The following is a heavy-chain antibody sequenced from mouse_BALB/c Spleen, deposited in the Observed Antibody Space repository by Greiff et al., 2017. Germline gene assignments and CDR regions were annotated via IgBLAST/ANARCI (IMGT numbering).Heavy chain of an antibody. D-gene: IGHD4-1*01. CDR2: ISSGGSYT. Sequence: EVKLVESGGGLVKPGGSLKLSCAASGFTFSSYAMSWVRQTPEKRLEWVATISSGGSYTYYPDSVKGRFTISRDNAKNTLYLQMSSLRSEDTAMYYCAREGTNLGAWFAYRGQEALGTVSA. CDR3: AREGTNLGAWFAY. V-gene: IGHV5-9-3*01. CDR1: GFTFSSYA. J-gene: IGHJ3*01.